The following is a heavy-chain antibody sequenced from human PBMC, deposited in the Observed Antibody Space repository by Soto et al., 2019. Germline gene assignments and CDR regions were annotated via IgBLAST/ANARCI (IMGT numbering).Heavy chain of an antibody. D-gene: IGHD5-12*01. CDR3: ARLGYSGYWSLGDY. V-gene: IGHV4-39*01. CDR1: GGSIGISSYS. CDR2: IYYSGST. Sequence: KPSETLSLTCTFSGGSIGISSYSWGWIRQPPGKGLEWIGSIYYSGSTYYNPSLKSRVTISVDTSKNQFSLKLSSVTAADTAVYYCARLGYSGYWSLGDYWGQGTMVTVSS. J-gene: IGHJ4*02.